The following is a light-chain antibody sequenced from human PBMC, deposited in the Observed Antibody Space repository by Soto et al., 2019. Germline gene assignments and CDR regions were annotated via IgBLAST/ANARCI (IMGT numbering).Light chain of an antibody. J-gene: IGKJ1*01. CDR1: QSVSSNY. V-gene: IGKV3-20*01. CDR2: GAS. CDR3: GQFVSSPPRT. Sequence: EIVLTQSPGTLSWSPGYRATLSRRAIQSVSSNYLAWFQQRPGQAPRLVIYGASTRATGIPARFSGGGSGTDFILTISRLEPEDFALYYCGQFVSSPPRTFGQGTKVDIK.